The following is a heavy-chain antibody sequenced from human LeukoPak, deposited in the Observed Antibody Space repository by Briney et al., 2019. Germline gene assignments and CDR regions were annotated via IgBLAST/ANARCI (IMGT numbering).Heavy chain of an antibody. CDR2: INHSGST. CDR1: GGSISTYY. Sequence: ASETLSLTCTVSGGSISTYYWSWIRQPPGKGLEWIGEINHSGSTNYNPSLKSRVTISVDTSKNQFSLKLSSVTAADTAVYYCARPYSGSYSFDYWGQGTLVTVSS. V-gene: IGHV4-34*01. CDR3: ARPYSGSYSFDY. J-gene: IGHJ4*02. D-gene: IGHD1-26*01.